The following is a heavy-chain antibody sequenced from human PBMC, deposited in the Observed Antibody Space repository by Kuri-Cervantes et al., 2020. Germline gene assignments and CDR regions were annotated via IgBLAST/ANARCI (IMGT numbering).Heavy chain of an antibody. J-gene: IGHJ6*02. D-gene: IGHD6-6*01. CDR3: AKPKYSSSSGLGYYYYGMDV. V-gene: IGHV3-30*18. Sequence: GSLRLSCAASGFTFSSYGMHWVRQAPGKGLEWVAVISYDGSNKYYADSVKGRFTISRDNSKNTLYLQMNSLRAEDTAVYYCAKPKYSSSSGLGYYYYGMDVWGQGTTVTVSS. CDR2: ISYDGSNK. CDR1: GFTFSSYG.